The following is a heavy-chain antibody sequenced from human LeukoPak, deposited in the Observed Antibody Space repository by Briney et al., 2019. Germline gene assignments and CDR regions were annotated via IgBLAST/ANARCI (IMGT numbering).Heavy chain of an antibody. D-gene: IGHD6-6*01. CDR3: ARTYTSSPYHFDY. CDR1: GGAISSGGSY. CDR2: IYYSGST. J-gene: IGHJ4*02. V-gene: IGHV4-31*03. Sequence: SETLSLTCTVSGGAISSGGSYWSWIRQHPGKGLEWIGYIYYSGSTFYSPSLKSRVSMSVDTSKNQFSLKLTSVTAADTALYFCARTYTSSPYHFDYWGQGTLVTVSS.